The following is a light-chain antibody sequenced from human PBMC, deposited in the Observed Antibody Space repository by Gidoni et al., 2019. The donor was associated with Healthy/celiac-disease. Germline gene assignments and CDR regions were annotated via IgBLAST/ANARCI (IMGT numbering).Light chain of an antibody. CDR3: QQSYSTPLT. J-gene: IGKJ4*01. CDR2: AAS. V-gene: IGKV1-39*01. Sequence: DIQMTQSPSSLSASVGDRVTITCRASKSISSYLNWYQQKPGKAPKLLIYAASSLQSGVPSRFSGSVSGTDFTLTISSLQPEDFATYYCQQSYSTPLTFGGVTKVEIK. CDR1: KSISSY.